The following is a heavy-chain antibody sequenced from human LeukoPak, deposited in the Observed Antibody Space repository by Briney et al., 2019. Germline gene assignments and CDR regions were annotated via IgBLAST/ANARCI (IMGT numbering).Heavy chain of an antibody. Sequence: PGGSLRLSCAASGFTFSSYGMHWVRQAPGKGLEWVAVISYDGSNKYYADSVKGRFTISRDNSKNTLYLQMNSLRAEDTAVYYCAKEGRHGNTGYFDYWGQGTLVTVSS. CDR1: GFTFSSYG. J-gene: IGHJ4*02. V-gene: IGHV3-30*18. D-gene: IGHD1/OR15-1a*01. CDR3: AKEGRHGNTGYFDY. CDR2: ISYDGSNK.